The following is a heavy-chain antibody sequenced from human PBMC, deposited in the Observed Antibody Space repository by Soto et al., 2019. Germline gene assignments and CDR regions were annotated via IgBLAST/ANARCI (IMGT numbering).Heavy chain of an antibody. V-gene: IGHV4-31*03. CDR1: GGSISSGGYY. CDR2: IYYSGST. J-gene: IGHJ6*02. D-gene: IGHD2-2*02. CDR3: ARDTHTYCSSTSCYKYYYYGMDV. Sequence: PSETLSLTCTVSGGSISSGGYYWSWIRQHPGKGLEWIGYIYYSGSTYYNPSLKSRVTISVDTSKNQFSLKLSSVTAADTAVYYCARDTHTYCSSTSCYKYYYYGMDVWGQGTTVTV.